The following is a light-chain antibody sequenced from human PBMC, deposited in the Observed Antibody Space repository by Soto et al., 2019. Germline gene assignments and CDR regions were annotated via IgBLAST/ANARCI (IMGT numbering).Light chain of an antibody. Sequence: SVLTPSPAALPLSQGESATLSCWASQSVSSSLAWYQQKPGQAPRLLIYDASNRATGIPARFSGSGSGTDFTLTISSLEPEDFAVYYCQQRSNWPPAFGGGTKVDIK. J-gene: IGKJ4*01. V-gene: IGKV3-11*01. CDR3: QQRSNWPPA. CDR1: QSVSSS. CDR2: DAS.